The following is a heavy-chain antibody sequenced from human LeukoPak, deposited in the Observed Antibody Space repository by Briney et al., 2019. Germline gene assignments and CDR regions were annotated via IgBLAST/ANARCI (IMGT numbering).Heavy chain of an antibody. J-gene: IGHJ4*02. Sequence: GGSLRLSCAASGFTFSSYNMNGVRQAPGKGLEWVSSISSSSSTIYYADSVKGRFTISRDNAKNLLYLQMNSLRDEDTAVYYCSIFPHYYDSSGSSFWGQGTLVTVSS. V-gene: IGHV3-48*02. CDR2: ISSSSSTI. D-gene: IGHD3-22*01. CDR1: GFTFSSYN. CDR3: SIFPHYYDSSGSSF.